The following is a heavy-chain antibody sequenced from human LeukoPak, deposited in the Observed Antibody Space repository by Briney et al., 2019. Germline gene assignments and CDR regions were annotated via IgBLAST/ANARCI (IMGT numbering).Heavy chain of an antibody. D-gene: IGHD1-26*01. CDR1: GFNFNSYW. V-gene: IGHV3-7*01. Sequence: GGSLRLSWAAPGFNFNSYWMSWVRQAPGKGMEWVANIKQDGSEKYYVDSVKGRFTISRDNAKKSLYLQMNSLRAEDTAVYYCARDVLGYYSGSYYDYWGQGTLVTVSS. CDR3: ARDVLGYYSGSYYDY. J-gene: IGHJ4*02. CDR2: IKQDGSEK.